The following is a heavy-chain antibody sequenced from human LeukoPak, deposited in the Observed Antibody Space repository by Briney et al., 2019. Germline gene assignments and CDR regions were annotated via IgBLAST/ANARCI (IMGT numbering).Heavy chain of an antibody. V-gene: IGHV4-4*07. D-gene: IGHD6-13*01. CDR1: GGSISSFY. Sequence: SETLSLTCTVSGGSISSFYWSWIRQPAGKGLEWIGRIYTSGSTNYSPSLKSRVTMSVDTSKNQFSLKVSSVSAADTAVYYCARDVVAAAGTWDYWGQGTLVTVSS. CDR3: ARDVVAAAGTWDY. J-gene: IGHJ4*02. CDR2: IYTSGST.